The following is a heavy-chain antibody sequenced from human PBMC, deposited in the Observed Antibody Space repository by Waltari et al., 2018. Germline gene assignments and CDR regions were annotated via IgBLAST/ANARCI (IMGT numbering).Heavy chain of an antibody. Sequence: QVQLQESGPGLVKPSETLSLTCTVSGGSISSHYWSWIRQPPGKGLEWIGYIYYSGSTNYNPSLKSRVTISVDTSKNQFSLKLSSVTAADTAVYYCAGPRNWRPYGMDVWGQGTTVTVSS. CDR1: GGSISSHY. CDR3: AGPRNWRPYGMDV. CDR2: IYYSGST. J-gene: IGHJ6*02. D-gene: IGHD6-25*01. V-gene: IGHV4-59*11.